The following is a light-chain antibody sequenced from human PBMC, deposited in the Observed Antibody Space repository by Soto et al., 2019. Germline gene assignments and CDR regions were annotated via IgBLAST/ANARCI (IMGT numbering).Light chain of an antibody. J-gene: IGLJ2*01. Sequence: QSVLTQSPSASASLGASVKLTCTLSSGHSTYAIAWHQQQPEKGPRYLMKLNSDGSHRKGDGIPDRFPGSSSGAERYLSISRLQSEAESDYYCLTWGTAPVVFGGGTTLTVL. V-gene: IGLV4-69*01. CDR1: SGHSTYA. CDR3: LTWGTAPVV. CDR2: LNSDGSH.